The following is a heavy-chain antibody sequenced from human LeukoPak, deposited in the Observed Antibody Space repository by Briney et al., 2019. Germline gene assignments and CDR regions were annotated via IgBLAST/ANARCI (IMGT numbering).Heavy chain of an antibody. V-gene: IGHV3-21*01. Sequence: PGGSLRLSCAACGFTFSHYSIDWVRQAPGKGLERVASITSSSSHIYYADSVKGRFTISRDNAKNEVYLQTNSLRAEDTAIYYCARGMMGATITTFHYYCMDVWGVGTTVTVSS. D-gene: IGHD5-24*01. J-gene: IGHJ6*03. CDR1: GFTFSHYS. CDR2: ITSSSSHI. CDR3: ARGMMGATITTFHYYCMDV.